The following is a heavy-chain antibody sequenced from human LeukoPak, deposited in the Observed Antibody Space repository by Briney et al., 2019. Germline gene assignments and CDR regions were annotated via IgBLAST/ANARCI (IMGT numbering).Heavy chain of an antibody. CDR3: ARAVVSGYFDY. V-gene: IGHV1-8*02. D-gene: IGHD3-10*01. CDR1: GYTFTGYY. J-gene: IGHJ4*02. CDR2: MNPNSGNT. Sequence: ASVKVSCKASGYTFTGYYMHWVRQAPGQGLEWMGWMNPNSGNTGYAQKFQGRVTMTRNTSISTAYMELSSLRSEDTAVYYCARAVVSGYFDYWGQGTLVTVSS.